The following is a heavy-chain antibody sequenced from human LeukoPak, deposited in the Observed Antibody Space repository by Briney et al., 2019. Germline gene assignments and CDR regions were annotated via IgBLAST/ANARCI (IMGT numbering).Heavy chain of an antibody. CDR1: GYTFTSYY. V-gene: IGHV1-46*01. CDR2: INPSGGTT. Sequence: ASVKVSCKASGYTFTSYYMHWVRQAPGQGLEWMGVINPSGGTTSYAQKFQGRVTMTRDTSTSTVYMELSSLRSEDTAVYYCAKKILSSIGYYPIYDYWGQGTLVTVSS. J-gene: IGHJ4*02. D-gene: IGHD3-22*01. CDR3: AKKILSSIGYYPIYDY.